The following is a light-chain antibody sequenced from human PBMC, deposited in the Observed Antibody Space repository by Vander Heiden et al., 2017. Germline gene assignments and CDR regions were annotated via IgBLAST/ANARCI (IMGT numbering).Light chain of an antibody. V-gene: IGLV1-44*01. CDR2: SNN. CDR3: AAWDDSLNVWV. J-gene: IGLJ3*02. CDR1: SSNIGRNT. Sequence: QSVLTQPPSASGTPGQRVTISCSGSSSNIGRNTVNWYQQLPGTAPKPLIYSNNQRPSGVPDRFSGSKSGTSASLAISGLQSEDEADYYCAAWDDSLNVWVFGGGTKLTVL.